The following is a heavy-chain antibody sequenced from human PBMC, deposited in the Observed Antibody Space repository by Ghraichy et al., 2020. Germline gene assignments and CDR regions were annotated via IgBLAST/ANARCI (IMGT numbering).Heavy chain of an antibody. V-gene: IGHV4-39*01. CDR3: ARRIVGATRLDYFDY. CDR1: GGSISSSSYY. Sequence: SETLSLTCTVSGGSISSSSYYWGWIRQPPGKGLEWIGSIYYSGSTYYNPSLKSRVTISVDTSKNQFSLKLSSVTAADTAVYYCARRIVGATRLDYFDYWGQGTLVTVSS. J-gene: IGHJ4*02. D-gene: IGHD1-26*01. CDR2: IYYSGST.